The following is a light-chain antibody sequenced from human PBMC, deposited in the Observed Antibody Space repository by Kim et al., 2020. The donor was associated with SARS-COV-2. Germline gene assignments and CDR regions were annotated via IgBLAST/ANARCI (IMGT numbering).Light chain of an antibody. CDR1: PSVLYSSSNKNY. Sequence: RSTIHCKSSPSVLYSSSNKNYLSWYQQKPGQPPKLLIYWASTRESEVPDRFSGSGSGTDFTLPISTLQAEDVAIYYCQQYYSVPYTFGQGTKLEI. CDR3: QQYYSVPYT. V-gene: IGKV4-1*01. CDR2: WAS. J-gene: IGKJ2*01.